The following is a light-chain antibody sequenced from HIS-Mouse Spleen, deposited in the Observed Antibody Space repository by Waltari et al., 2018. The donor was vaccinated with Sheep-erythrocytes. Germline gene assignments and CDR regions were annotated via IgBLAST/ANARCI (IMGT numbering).Light chain of an antibody. CDR1: NLGANY. V-gene: IGLV3-10*01. Sequence: SYELTQPPSVSVSPGQTASITCSGDNLGANYAFRYQQKPGQSPVLVIYEDSKRPYGIPERFSGSSSGTMATLTISGAQVEDEADYYCYSTDSSGNHSNWVFGGGTKLTVL. CDR2: EDS. J-gene: IGLJ3*02. CDR3: YSTDSSGNHSNWV.